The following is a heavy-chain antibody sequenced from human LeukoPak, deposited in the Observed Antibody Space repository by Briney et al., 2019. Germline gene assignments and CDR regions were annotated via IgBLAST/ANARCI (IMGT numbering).Heavy chain of an antibody. CDR3: ARTMYSSSWYRDY. CDR1: GGSINNYY. Sequence: PSETLSLTCTVSGGSINNYYWSWIRQPPGKGLEWIGEINHSGSTNYNPSLKSRVTISVDTSKNQFSLKLSSVTAADTAVYYCARTMYSSSWYRDYWGQGTLVTVSS. CDR2: INHSGST. D-gene: IGHD6-13*01. V-gene: IGHV4-34*01. J-gene: IGHJ4*02.